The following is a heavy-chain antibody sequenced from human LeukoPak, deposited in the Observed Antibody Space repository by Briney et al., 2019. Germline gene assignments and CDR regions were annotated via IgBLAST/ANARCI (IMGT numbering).Heavy chain of an antibody. D-gene: IGHD2-15*01. J-gene: IGHJ4*02. Sequence: ASVKVSCKASGYTFTGYYMHWVRQAPGQGLEWMGWINPNSGGTNYAQKFLGRVTMTRDTSISTAYMELSRLRPEDAAVYYCAKAPVTTCRGAFCYPFDYWGLGTLVTVSS. CDR3: AKAPVTTCRGAFCYPFDY. V-gene: IGHV1-2*02. CDR1: GYTFTGYY. CDR2: INPNSGGT.